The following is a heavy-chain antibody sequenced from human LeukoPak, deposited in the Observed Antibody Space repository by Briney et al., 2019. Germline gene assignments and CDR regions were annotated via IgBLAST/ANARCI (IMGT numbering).Heavy chain of an antibody. CDR2: ISWNSGSI. D-gene: IGHD3-10*01. CDR1: GFTFDDYA. CDR3: AKDFGVSPHAFDI. J-gene: IGHJ3*02. Sequence: PGRSLRLSCAASGFTFDDYAMHWVRQAPGKGLEWVSGISWNSGSIGYADSVKGRFTISRDNAKNSLYLQMNSLRAEDTALYYCAKDFGVSPHAFDIWGQGTMVTVSS. V-gene: IGHV3-9*01.